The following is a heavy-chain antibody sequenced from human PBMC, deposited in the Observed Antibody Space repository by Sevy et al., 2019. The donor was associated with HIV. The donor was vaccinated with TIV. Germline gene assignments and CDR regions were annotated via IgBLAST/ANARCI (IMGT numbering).Heavy chain of an antibody. J-gene: IGHJ4*02. Sequence: GGSLRLSCAASGFTFSDYYMSWIRQAPGKGPEWVSYINNSSRFINYVDSVKGRFTISRDNAKNSLYLQMNSLRAEDTAVYYCARWDADRRWYFDYWGQGTLVTVSS. CDR3: ARWDADRRWYFDY. D-gene: IGHD1-26*01. CDR2: INNSSRFI. CDR1: GFTFSDYY. V-gene: IGHV3-11*06.